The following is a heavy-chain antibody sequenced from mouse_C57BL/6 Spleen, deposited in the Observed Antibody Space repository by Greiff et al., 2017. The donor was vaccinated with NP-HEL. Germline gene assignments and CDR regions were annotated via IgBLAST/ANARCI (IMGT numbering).Heavy chain of an antibody. Sequence: EVQLVESGGGLVKPGGSLKLSCAASGFTFSDYGMHWVRQAPEKGLEWVAYISSGSSTIYYADTVKGRFTISRDNAKNTLFLQMTSLRSEDTAMYYCARSEGKAMDYWGQGTSDTVSS. CDR2: ISSGSSTI. CDR1: GFTFSDYG. V-gene: IGHV5-17*01. J-gene: IGHJ4*01. CDR3: ARSEGKAMDY.